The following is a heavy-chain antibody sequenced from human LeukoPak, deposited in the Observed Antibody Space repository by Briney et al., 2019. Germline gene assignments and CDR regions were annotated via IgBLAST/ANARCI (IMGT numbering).Heavy chain of an antibody. Sequence: ASVKVSCKASGYTFTSYFIHWVRQAPGQGLEWMGIINPSGGNTNYAQKFQGRVTMTRDTSTSTVYMELSSLRSEDTAVYYCARGVGYGDRYYYYYYMDVWGKGTTVTISS. J-gene: IGHJ6*03. CDR3: ARGVGYGDRYYYYYYMDV. D-gene: IGHD4-17*01. CDR1: GYTFTSYF. CDR2: INPSGGNT. V-gene: IGHV1-46*01.